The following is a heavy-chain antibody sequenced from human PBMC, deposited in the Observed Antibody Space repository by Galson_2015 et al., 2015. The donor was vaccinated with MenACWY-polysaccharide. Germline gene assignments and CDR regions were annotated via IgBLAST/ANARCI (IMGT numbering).Heavy chain of an antibody. CDR3: AKESLVVVPEKWFDP. CDR2: ISGNGGAT. Sequence: SLRLSCAVSGFTFRNFAMNWVRQAPGKGLEWVSAISGNGGATYYANSVKGRFTISRDNSKNIVYLQLKSLRADDMAVYYCAKESLVVVPEKWFDPWGLGTLVTVSS. D-gene: IGHD2-2*01. CDR1: GFTFRNFA. J-gene: IGHJ5*02. V-gene: IGHV3-23*01.